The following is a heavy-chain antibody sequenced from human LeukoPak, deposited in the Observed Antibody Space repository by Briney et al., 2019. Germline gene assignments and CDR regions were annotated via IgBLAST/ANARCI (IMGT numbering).Heavy chain of an antibody. CDR1: GFTFNTYA. Sequence: GGSLRLSCGASGFTFNTYAMSWVRQAPGKGLEWVSAISGSGGSTYYADSVRGRFTISRDNSKNTLYLQMNSLRAEDTAVYYCARVVTTYAFDIWGQGTMVTVSS. J-gene: IGHJ3*02. V-gene: IGHV3-23*01. CDR2: ISGSGGST. CDR3: ARVVTTYAFDI. D-gene: IGHD4-17*01.